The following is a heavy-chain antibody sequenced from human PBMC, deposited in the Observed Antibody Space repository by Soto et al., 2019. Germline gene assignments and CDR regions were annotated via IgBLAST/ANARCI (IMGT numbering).Heavy chain of an antibody. Sequence: QVQLQESGPGLLKPSQILSLTCSVSGGSISSGGYYWTWIRQRPGKGLEWIGFVYYSGITYHSPSLASRLAMPLATSQNQFVLGLTSVTAADTAVYCCARCVRRLPFDGGFGLHVWGQGTTVTVS. CDR2: VYYSGIT. D-gene: IGHD2-21*02. CDR3: ARCVRRLPFDGGFGLHV. CDR1: GGSISSGGYY. V-gene: IGHV4-31*03. J-gene: IGHJ6*02.